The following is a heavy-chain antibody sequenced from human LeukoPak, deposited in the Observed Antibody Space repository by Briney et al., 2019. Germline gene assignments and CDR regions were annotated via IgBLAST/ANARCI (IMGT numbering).Heavy chain of an antibody. D-gene: IGHD3-22*01. Sequence: PSETLSLTCTVSGGSIRSSYYYWSRIRQHPGKGLEWIGYIYYSGSTYYNPSLKSRVTISVDTSKNQFSLKLSSVTAADAAVYYCARVVTSSGYYPYYYYGMDVWGQGTTVTVSS. CDR1: GGSIRSSYYY. J-gene: IGHJ6*02. CDR2: IYYSGST. V-gene: IGHV4-31*03. CDR3: ARVVTSSGYYPYYYYGMDV.